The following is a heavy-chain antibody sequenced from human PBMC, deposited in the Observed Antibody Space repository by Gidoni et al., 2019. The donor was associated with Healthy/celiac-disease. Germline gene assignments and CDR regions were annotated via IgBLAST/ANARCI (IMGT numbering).Heavy chain of an antibody. CDR3: ATTQAREQWLVRRDY. J-gene: IGHJ4*02. D-gene: IGHD6-19*01. CDR1: GGSFSGYY. CDR2: INHSGST. Sequence: QVQLQQWGAGLLPPSETLSLTCAVYGGSFSGYYWSWIRQPPGKGLEWIGEINHSGSTNYNPSLKSRVTISVDTSKNQFSLKLSSVTAADTAVYYCATTQAREQWLVRRDYWGQGTLVTVSS. V-gene: IGHV4-34*01.